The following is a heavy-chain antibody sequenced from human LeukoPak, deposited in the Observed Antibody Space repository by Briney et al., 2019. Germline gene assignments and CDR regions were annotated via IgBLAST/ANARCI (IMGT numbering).Heavy chain of an antibody. CDR2: INHSGST. V-gene: IGHV4-34*01. CDR3: ARGGRGVPPARQLKPGNWFDP. D-gene: IGHD2-2*01. Sequence: SETLSLTCAVYGGSFSGYYWSWLRQPPGKGLEWVGEINHSGSTNYNTSLKSRVTISVDTSKNQFPLKLSSVTAADTAVYYCARGGRGVPPARQLKPGNWFDPWGQGTLVTVSS. CDR1: GGSFSGYY. J-gene: IGHJ5*02.